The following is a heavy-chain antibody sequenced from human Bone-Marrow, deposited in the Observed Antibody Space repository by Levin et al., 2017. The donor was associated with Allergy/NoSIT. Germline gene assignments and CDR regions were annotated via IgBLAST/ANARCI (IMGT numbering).Heavy chain of an antibody. J-gene: IGHJ4*02. CDR3: AQRGSWAGNNWDTGYLDY. CDR2: IYWDDDK. D-gene: IGHD1-1*01. CDR1: GFSLSSYGVG. Sequence: SGPTLVKPTQTLTLTCTFSGFSLSSYGVGVGWIRQPPGKALEWLAVIYWDDDKRYNPSLKSRLTITKDTSKDQVVLTMTNMDIVDTATYYCAQRGSWAGNNWDTGYLDYWGQGTLVTVST. V-gene: IGHV2-5*02.